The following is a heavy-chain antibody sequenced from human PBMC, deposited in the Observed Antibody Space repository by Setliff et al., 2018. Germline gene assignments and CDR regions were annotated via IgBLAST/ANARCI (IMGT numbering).Heavy chain of an antibody. Sequence: GGSLRLSCAASGFSFSNYWMHWVRQAPGKGLVWVSRINSDGSSTNYADSVKGQFTVSRDNAKNTLYLQMNSLRAEDTAVYYCARDCQNVYYFDYWGLGTLVTVSS. CDR1: GFSFSNYW. J-gene: IGHJ4*02. V-gene: IGHV3-74*01. CDR2: INSDGSST. CDR3: ARDCQNVYYFDY.